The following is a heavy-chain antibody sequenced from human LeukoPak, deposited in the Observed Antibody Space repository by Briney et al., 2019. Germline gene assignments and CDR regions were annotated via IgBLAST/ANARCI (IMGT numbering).Heavy chain of an antibody. Sequence: SETLSLTCTVSGGSISSGDYYWSWIRQPPGKGLEWVGYIYYSGSTYYNPSLKSRVTISVDTSKNQFSLKLSSVTAADTAVYHCARVKGFLEWFIRIIDYWGQGTLVTVSS. J-gene: IGHJ4*02. CDR2: IYYSGST. V-gene: IGHV4-30-4*08. D-gene: IGHD3-3*01. CDR3: ARVKGFLEWFIRIIDY. CDR1: GGSISSGDYY.